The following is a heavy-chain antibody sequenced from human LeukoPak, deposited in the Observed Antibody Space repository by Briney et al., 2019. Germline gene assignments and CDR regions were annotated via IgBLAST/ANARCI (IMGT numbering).Heavy chain of an antibody. CDR3: ARGLRYSSSFGVP. J-gene: IGHJ5*02. Sequence: SETLSLTCAVYGGSFSGYYLSWIRQPPGKGLEWIGEINHSGSTNYNPSLKSRVTISVDTSKNQFSLKLSSVTAADTAVYYCARGLRYSSSFGVPWGQGTLVTVSS. CDR1: GGSFSGYY. V-gene: IGHV4-34*01. CDR2: INHSGST. D-gene: IGHD6-13*01.